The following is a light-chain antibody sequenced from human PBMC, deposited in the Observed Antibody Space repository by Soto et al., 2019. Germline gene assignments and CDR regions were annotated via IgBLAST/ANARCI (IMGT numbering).Light chain of an antibody. J-gene: IGKJ2*01. V-gene: IGKV3-15*01. CDR1: QSVGSN. Sequence: EIVMTQSPATPSVSTGERATLSCSASQSVGSNLACYQQKPGQAPRLLIYGASARAPGIPARFSGSGSGTEFTLTLSSLYYEDSGVYYCQYYTNWPPYTFGQRT. CDR2: GAS. CDR3: QYYTNWPPYT.